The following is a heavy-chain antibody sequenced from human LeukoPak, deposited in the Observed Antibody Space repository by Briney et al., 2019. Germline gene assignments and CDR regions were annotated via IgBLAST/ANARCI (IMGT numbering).Heavy chain of an antibody. Sequence: PSETLSLTCAVYGGSFSGYYWSWIRQPPGKGLEWIGEINHSGSTNYNPSLKSRVTISVDTSKNQFSLKLSSVTAADTAVYYCARGIPGRSIDYWGQGTLATVS. J-gene: IGHJ4*02. CDR2: INHSGST. CDR3: ARGIPGRSIDY. CDR1: GGSFSGYY. D-gene: IGHD3-16*02. V-gene: IGHV4-34*01.